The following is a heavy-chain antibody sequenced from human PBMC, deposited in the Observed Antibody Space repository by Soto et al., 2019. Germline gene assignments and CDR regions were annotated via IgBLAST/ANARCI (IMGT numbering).Heavy chain of an antibody. Sequence: GGSLRLSCEASGFMFDDYAMYWVRQAPGKGLEWVSGISWNSNSIVYADSVKGRFTISRDNAKNSLYLQMNSLKPEDTALYYCAREREYFDFLRGYYPVWGRGTTVTVSS. D-gene: IGHD3-3*01. CDR1: GFMFDDYA. CDR2: ISWNSNSI. CDR3: AREREYFDFLRGYYPV. J-gene: IGHJ6*02. V-gene: IGHV3-9*01.